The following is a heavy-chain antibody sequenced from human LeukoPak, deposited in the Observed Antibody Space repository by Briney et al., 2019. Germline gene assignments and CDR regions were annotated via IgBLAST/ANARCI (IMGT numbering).Heavy chain of an antibody. Sequence: NPSETLSLTCAVYGGSFHGYYWSWIRQPPGKGLEWIGEINHSGSTNYNPSLKSRVTISVDTPKNQFSLRLSSVTAADTAVYYCAREISPADSSSAFDYWGQGTLVTVSS. J-gene: IGHJ4*02. D-gene: IGHD6-6*01. CDR3: AREISPADSSSAFDY. CDR1: GGSFHGYY. CDR2: INHSGST. V-gene: IGHV4-34*01.